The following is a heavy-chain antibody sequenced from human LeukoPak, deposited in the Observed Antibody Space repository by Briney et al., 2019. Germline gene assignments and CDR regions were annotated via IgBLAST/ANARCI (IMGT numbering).Heavy chain of an antibody. V-gene: IGHV3-49*03. CDR3: TIEDCTNGVCYTLFDY. J-gene: IGHJ4*02. D-gene: IGHD2-8*01. CDR2: IRGKAYGGTT. CDR1: GFTFGDYA. Sequence: PGRSLRLSCTASGFTFGDYAMSWFRQAPGKGLEWVGFIRGKAYGGTTEYAASVKGRFTISRDDSKSIAYLQMNSLKTEDTAVYYCTIEDCTNGVCYTLFDYWGQGTLVTVSS.